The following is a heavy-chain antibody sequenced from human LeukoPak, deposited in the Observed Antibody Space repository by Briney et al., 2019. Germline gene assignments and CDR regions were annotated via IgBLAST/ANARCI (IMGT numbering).Heavy chain of an antibody. D-gene: IGHD3-10*01. CDR3: TTVLLWFGELIG. Sequence: PGGSHRLSCAPSGFTFSNAWVSWVRHAPGGGREWLSRIKSKTDGGTTDYAAPVKGRFNITRDDSKNTLYLQMNSLKTEDTAVYYCTTVLLWFGELIGWGQGTLVTVSS. CDR1: GFTFSNAW. J-gene: IGHJ4*02. V-gene: IGHV3-15*01. CDR2: IKSKTDGGTT.